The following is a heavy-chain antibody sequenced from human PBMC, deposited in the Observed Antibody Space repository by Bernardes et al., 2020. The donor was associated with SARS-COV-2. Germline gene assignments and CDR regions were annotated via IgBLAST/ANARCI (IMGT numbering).Heavy chain of an antibody. Sequence: GGPLRLSCAASGFSFRNYWVNWVRQAPGKGLEWVANIKQDGTEKHYVDSVKGRFTIYRDNAKNSLYLQMDGLGVEDTAVFFCARQLCGGDCSIDYWGQGTLVTVSS. CDR1: GFSFRNYW. CDR3: ARQLCGGDCSIDY. D-gene: IGHD2-21*02. J-gene: IGHJ4*02. CDR2: IKQDGTEK. V-gene: IGHV3-7*01.